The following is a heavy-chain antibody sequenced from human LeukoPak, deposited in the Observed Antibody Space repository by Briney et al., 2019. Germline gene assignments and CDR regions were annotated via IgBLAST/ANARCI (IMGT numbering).Heavy chain of an antibody. CDR1: GYTFTSYD. Sequence: ASVKVSCKASGYTFTSYDINWVRQATGQGLEWMGWMNPNSGNTGYAQKFQGRVTITRNTSISTAYMELRSLRSDDTAVYYCARASYYDSSGYYDYWGQGTLVTVSS. D-gene: IGHD3-22*01. J-gene: IGHJ4*02. CDR2: MNPNSGNT. V-gene: IGHV1-8*03. CDR3: ARASYYDSSGYYDY.